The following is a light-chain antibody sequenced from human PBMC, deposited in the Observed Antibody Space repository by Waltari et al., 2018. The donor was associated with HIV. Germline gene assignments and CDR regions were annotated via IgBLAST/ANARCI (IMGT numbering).Light chain of an antibody. CDR1: AMQKKY. Sequence: SYELTQPPSVSVSPGQTARITCSGDAMQKKYDNWYQQKSGQAPVPVIYEDSKRPSGFPVRLSGSRSATLATFTISGPPLEDALAFHCYSPDSGGFGVFGGGPKLPFL. CDR2: EDS. CDR3: YSPDSGGFGV. J-gene: IGLJ2*01. V-gene: IGLV3-10*01.